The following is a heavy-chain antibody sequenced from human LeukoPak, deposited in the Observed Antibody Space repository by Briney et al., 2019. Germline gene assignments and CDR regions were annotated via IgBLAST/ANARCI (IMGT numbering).Heavy chain of an antibody. V-gene: IGHV4-4*09. CDR3: AGYSGYDCLFDP. D-gene: IGHD5-12*01. Sequence: SETLSLTCTVPGRSISSYYWSWIRQPPGKGLEWIGYIYTSGSTNYNPSLKSRVTISVDTSKNQFSLKLSSVTAADTAVYYCAGYSGYDCLFDPWGQGTLVTVSS. CDR2: IYTSGST. J-gene: IGHJ5*02. CDR1: GRSISSYY.